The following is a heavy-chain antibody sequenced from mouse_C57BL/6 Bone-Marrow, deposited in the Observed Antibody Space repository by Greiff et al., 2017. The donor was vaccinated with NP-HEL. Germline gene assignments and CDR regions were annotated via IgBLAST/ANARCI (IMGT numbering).Heavy chain of an antibody. J-gene: IGHJ4*01. CDR1: GFTFSDFY. CDR3: ARDAGRYDYDGPGAMDY. Sequence: EVKLVESGGGLVQSGRSLRLSCATSGFTFSDFYMEWVRQAPGKGLEWIAASRNKANDYTTEYSASVKGRFIVSRDTSQSILYLQMNALRAEDTAIYYCARDAGRYDYDGPGAMDYWGQGTSVTVSS. V-gene: IGHV7-1*01. D-gene: IGHD2-4*01. CDR2: SRNKANDYTT.